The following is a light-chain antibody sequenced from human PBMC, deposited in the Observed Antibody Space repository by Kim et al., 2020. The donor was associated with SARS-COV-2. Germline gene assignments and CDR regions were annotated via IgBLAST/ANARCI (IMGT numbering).Light chain of an antibody. J-gene: IGLJ2*01. CDR2: YNS. CDR3: QVWDNTLNQVV. CDR1: NIGNKS. Sequence: SYELTQPPSVSVAPGQTARIARGENNIGNKSVHWYQQKPGQAPVLVIYYNSDRPSGIPERFSSSNSGNPATLTVSRFEAGDEADYYCQVWDNTLNQVVFGGGAKLTVL. V-gene: IGLV3-21*04.